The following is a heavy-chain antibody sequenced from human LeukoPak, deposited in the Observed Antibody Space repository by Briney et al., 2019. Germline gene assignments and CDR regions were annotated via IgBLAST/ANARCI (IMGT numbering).Heavy chain of an antibody. D-gene: IGHD4-11*01. J-gene: IGHJ6*03. V-gene: IGHV1-2*02. CDR1: GYTFTSYA. Sequence: ASVKVSCKASGYTFTSYAMHWVRQAPGQRLEWMGWINPNSGGTNYAQKFQGRVTMTRDTSISTAYMELSRLRSDDTAVYYCARLATVTHMDVWGKGTTVTVSS. CDR3: ARLATVTHMDV. CDR2: INPNSGGT.